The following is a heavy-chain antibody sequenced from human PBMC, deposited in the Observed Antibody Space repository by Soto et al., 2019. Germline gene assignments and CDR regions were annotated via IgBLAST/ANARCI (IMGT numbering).Heavy chain of an antibody. D-gene: IGHD5-18*01. CDR2: ISAYNGNT. J-gene: IGHJ6*02. V-gene: IGHV1-18*04. CDR3: AKDQDTAMGSVIYYYGMDV. CDR1: GYTFTSYG. Sequence: ASVKVSCKASGYTFTSYGISWVRQAPGQGLEWMGWISAYNGNTNYAQKLQGRVTMTTDTSTSTAYMELRSLRSDDTAVYYCAKDQDTAMGSVIYYYGMDVWGQGTTVTVSS.